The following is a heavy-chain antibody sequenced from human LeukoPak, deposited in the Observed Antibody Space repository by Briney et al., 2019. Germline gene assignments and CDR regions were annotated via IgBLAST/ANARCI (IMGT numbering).Heavy chain of an antibody. CDR1: GVSLSSGAYY. CDR3: ARALKGLGYLFDY. J-gene: IGHJ4*02. V-gene: IGHV4-31*03. Sequence: SETLSLTCTVSGVSLSSGAYYWRWLRQHPGKGLEYLGYIYYSGSTYYNPSLKSRVTISLDTSKNQFSLRLSSVTAADTAVFYCARALKGLGYLFDYWGQGSLVTVSS. D-gene: IGHD5-12*01. CDR2: IYYSGST.